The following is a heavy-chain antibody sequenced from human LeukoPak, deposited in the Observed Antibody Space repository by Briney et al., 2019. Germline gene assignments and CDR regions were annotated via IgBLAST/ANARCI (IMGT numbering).Heavy chain of an antibody. Sequence: PSETLSLTCTVSGGSITSSSYYWGWIRQPPGKGLEWIGSVSYSESTYYNPSLRSRVTISVDTSKNHFSLRLSSVTAADTAVYYCARLEAMFSNYYFDYWGQGTLVTVSS. CDR1: GGSITSSSYY. D-gene: IGHD4-11*01. V-gene: IGHV4-39*02. J-gene: IGHJ4*02. CDR2: VSYSEST. CDR3: ARLEAMFSNYYFDY.